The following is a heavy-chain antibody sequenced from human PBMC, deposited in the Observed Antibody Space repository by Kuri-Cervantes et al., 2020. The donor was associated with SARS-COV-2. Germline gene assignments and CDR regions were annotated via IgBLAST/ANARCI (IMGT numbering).Heavy chain of an antibody. CDR1: GFTFSSYA. V-gene: IGHV3-30*18. Sequence: LSLTCAASGFTFSSYAMSWVRQAPGKGLEWVAVISYDGSNKYYADSVKGRFTISRDNSKNTLYLQMNSLRAEDTAVYYCAKGYYDSSGYRTLDYWGQGTLVTVSS. CDR2: ISYDGSNK. CDR3: AKGYYDSSGYRTLDY. J-gene: IGHJ4*02. D-gene: IGHD3-22*01.